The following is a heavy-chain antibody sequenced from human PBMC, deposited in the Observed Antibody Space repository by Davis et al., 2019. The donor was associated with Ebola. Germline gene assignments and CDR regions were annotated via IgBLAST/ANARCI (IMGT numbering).Heavy chain of an antibody. J-gene: IGHJ3*02. CDR1: GYTFTNYY. CDR2: INPSGGST. Sequence: ASVKVSCKASGYTFTNYYMHWVRQAPGQGLEWMGIINPSGGSTSYAQKFQGRVTMTRDTSTSTVYMELSSPRSEDTAVYYCARDQYNWNYGPPGQDTLDIWGQGTMVTVS. V-gene: IGHV1-46*01. CDR3: ARDQYNWNYGPPGQDTLDI. D-gene: IGHD1-7*01.